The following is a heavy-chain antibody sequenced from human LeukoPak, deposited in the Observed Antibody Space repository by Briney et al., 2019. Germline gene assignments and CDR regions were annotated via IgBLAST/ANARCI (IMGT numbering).Heavy chain of an antibody. Sequence: PGGSLRLSCVASGFTFYNYAMSWVRQAPGRGLEWASSTAGSGISKDYADSVKGRFTISKDKSKNTLYLQMNSLRAEDTAVYYCAREVDSGAFDIWGQGTMVTVSS. J-gene: IGHJ3*02. D-gene: IGHD5-12*01. CDR1: GFTFYNYA. CDR2: TAGSGISK. V-gene: IGHV3-23*01. CDR3: AREVDSGAFDI.